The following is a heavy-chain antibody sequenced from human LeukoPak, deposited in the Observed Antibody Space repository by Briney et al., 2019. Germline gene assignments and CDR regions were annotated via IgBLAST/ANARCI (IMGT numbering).Heavy chain of an antibody. J-gene: IGHJ4*02. D-gene: IGHD6-13*01. CDR3: AKTRGVSISWYGYFDY. Sequence: PGGSLRLSCAASGFTFNNYGMHWVRQAPGKGLEWVAFIRYDGNNKYYADSVKGRFTISRDNSQNTLYLQMNSLRAEDTAVYYCAKTRGVSISWYGYFDYWGQGTLVTVSS. CDR2: IRYDGNNK. V-gene: IGHV3-30*02. CDR1: GFTFNNYG.